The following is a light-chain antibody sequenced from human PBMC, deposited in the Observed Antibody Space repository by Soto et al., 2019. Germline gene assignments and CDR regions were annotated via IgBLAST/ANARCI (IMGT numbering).Light chain of an antibody. V-gene: IGKV3-15*01. Sequence: EIVMTQSPVTXSVSPGETVTLSCRASQSLRSNLAWYQKKPGQTPRLLIYSASVRAAATPARFSGSGAGTNFSLTIRSLQSEDFAVYYCQQHDKLPPAFGQGTKVDI. CDR3: QQHDKLPPA. CDR2: SAS. J-gene: IGKJ1*01. CDR1: QSLRSN.